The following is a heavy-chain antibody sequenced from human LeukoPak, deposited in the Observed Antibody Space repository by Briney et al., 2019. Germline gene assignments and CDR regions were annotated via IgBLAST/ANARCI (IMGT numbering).Heavy chain of an antibody. J-gene: IGHJ4*02. Sequence: PGGSLRLSCVASGFTFSSHNMNWVRQAPGKGLEWVSYISSSYNTIYYRDSVQGRFIISRDNAKNSLSLQMNSLRAEDSGIYYCARATSGSGYPVSDYWGQGTLVTVSS. CDR3: ARATSGSGYPVSDY. D-gene: IGHD3-22*01. V-gene: IGHV3-48*03. CDR1: GFTFSSHN. CDR2: ISSSYNTI.